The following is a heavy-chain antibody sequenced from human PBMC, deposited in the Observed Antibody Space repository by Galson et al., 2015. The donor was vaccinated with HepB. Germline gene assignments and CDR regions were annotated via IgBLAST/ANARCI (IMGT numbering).Heavy chain of an antibody. Sequence: QSGAEVKKPGESLKISCKGSGYSFTSYWIGWVRQMPGKGLEWMGIIYPGDSDTRYSPSFQGQVTISADKSISTAYLQWSSLKASDTAMYYCARLLGRDYDFWSGYKRGRIEGDYYYGMDVWGQGTTVTVSS. J-gene: IGHJ6*02. V-gene: IGHV5-51*01. CDR3: ARLLGRDYDFWSGYKRGRIEGDYYYGMDV. D-gene: IGHD3-3*01. CDR1: GYSFTSYW. CDR2: IYPGDSDT.